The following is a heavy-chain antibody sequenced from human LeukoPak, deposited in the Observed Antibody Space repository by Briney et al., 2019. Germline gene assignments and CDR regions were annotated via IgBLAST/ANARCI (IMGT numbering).Heavy chain of an antibody. CDR3: AIAPLQTTVVDFDY. V-gene: IGHV3-23*01. Sequence: QPGGSLRLSCAASGFTFSSYWMHWVRQAPGKGLEWVSAISGSGGSTYYADSVKGRFTISRDNSKNTLYLQMNSLRAEDTAVYYCAIAPLQTTVVDFDYWGQGTLVTVSS. D-gene: IGHD4-23*01. CDR1: GFTFSSYW. CDR2: ISGSGGST. J-gene: IGHJ4*02.